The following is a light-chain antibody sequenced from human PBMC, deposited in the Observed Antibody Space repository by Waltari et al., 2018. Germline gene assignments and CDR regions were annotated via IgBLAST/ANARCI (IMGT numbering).Light chain of an antibody. J-gene: IGKJ2*01. V-gene: IGKV2-30*02. Sequence: VTLGQAASISCKASQSLVHSDGNTHLNWFHQRPGQSPRRLIYRVSNRDSGVPDRFSGSGSGTDFTLKINKVEAEDVGIYYCMQGTHWPYTFGQGTKLDIK. CDR1: QSLVHSDGNTH. CDR3: MQGTHWPYT. CDR2: RVS.